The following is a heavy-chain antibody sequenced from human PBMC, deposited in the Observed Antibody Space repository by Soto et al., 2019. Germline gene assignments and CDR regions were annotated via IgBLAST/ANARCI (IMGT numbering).Heavy chain of an antibody. Sequence: QVQLQESGPGLVKPSQTLSLTCTVSGGSISSGDYYWSWIRQPPGKGLEWIGYIYYSGSTYYNPSLKGRVTISVDPSKNQFSLKLSSVTAADTAVYYCARRYCSGGSCYGPYYYYYYGMDVWGQGTTVTVSS. J-gene: IGHJ6*02. CDR3: ARRYCSGGSCYGPYYYYYYGMDV. CDR1: GGSISSGDYY. CDR2: IYYSGST. V-gene: IGHV4-30-4*01. D-gene: IGHD2-15*01.